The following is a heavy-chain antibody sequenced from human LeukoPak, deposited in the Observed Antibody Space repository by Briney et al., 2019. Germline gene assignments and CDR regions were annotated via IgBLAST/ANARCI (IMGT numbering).Heavy chain of an antibody. J-gene: IGHJ4*02. D-gene: IGHD3-10*01. CDR3: APGSYD. CDR1: GFTFSNYG. Sequence: GGSLRLSCAASGFTFSNYGMHWVRQAPGKGLEWVAFIQFDGSNKFYADSVKGRFTISRDNSKNTLYLQMNSLRPEDTAVYYCAPGSYDWGQGILVTVSS. V-gene: IGHV3-30*02. CDR2: IQFDGSNK.